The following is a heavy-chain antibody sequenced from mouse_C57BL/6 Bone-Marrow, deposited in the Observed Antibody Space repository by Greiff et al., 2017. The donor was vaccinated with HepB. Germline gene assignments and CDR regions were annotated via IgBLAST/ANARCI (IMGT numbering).Heavy chain of an antibody. D-gene: IGHD2-1*01. CDR1: GYTFTSYW. J-gene: IGHJ3*01. V-gene: IGHV1-50*01. Sequence: QVQLQQPGAELVKPGASVKLSCKASGYTFTSYWMQWVKQRPGQGLEWIGEIDPSDSYTNYNQKFKGKATLTVDTSSSTAYMQLSSLTSEDSAVYYCARLGNYTTNPFAYWGQGTLVTVSA. CDR3: ARLGNYTTNPFAY. CDR2: IDPSDSYT.